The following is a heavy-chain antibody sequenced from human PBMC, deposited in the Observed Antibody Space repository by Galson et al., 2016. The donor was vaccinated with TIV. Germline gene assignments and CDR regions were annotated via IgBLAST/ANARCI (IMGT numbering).Heavy chain of an antibody. D-gene: IGHD2-2*01. CDR1: GYSISSGYY. J-gene: IGHJ5*01. CDR2: VSYSGST. V-gene: IGHV4-38-2*01. Sequence: SETLSLTCAVSGYSISSGYYWGWIRQPPGKGLEWIGTVSYSGSTDYSPSLKSRVTISVDTSKNQFSLKLSSVTAADTAAYYCARAFVATVLLPAATTYWFDSWGQGILVTVSS. CDR3: ARAFVATVLLPAATTYWFDS.